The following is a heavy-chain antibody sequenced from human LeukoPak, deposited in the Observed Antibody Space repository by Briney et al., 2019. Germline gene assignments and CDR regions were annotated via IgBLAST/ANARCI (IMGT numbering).Heavy chain of an antibody. CDR2: INPNSGGT. D-gene: IGHD5-12*01. V-gene: IGHV1-2*02. CDR1: GYTFTGYY. CDR3: ARSIVVATIDYYYYGMDV. J-gene: IGHJ6*02. Sequence: ASVKVSCKASGYTFTGYYLHWVRQAPGQGLEWMGWINPNSGGTNYAQKFQGRVTMTRDTSISTAYMELSRLRSDDTVVYYCARSIVVATIDYYYYGMDVWGQGTTVTVSS.